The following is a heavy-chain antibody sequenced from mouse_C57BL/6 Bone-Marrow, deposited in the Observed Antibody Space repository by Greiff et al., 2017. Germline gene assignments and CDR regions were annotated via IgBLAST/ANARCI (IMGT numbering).Heavy chain of an antibody. CDR3: ARSYDGSFAY. J-gene: IGHJ3*01. D-gene: IGHD2-3*01. CDR1: GYAFSSYW. CDR2: IYPGDGDT. Sequence: VQLQQSGPELVKPGASVKISCKASGYAFSSYWMNWVKQRPGKGLEWIGRIYPGDGDTNYNGKFKGKATLTADKSSSTAYMQLSSLTSEDSAVYFCARSYDGSFAYWGQGTLVTVSA. V-gene: IGHV1-82*01.